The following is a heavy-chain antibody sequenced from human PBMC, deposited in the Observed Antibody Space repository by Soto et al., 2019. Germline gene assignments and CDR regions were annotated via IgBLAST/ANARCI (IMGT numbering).Heavy chain of an antibody. CDR3: ASRTPYYYDSTIDY. Sequence: GSLRLSCAASGFTVSSNYMSWVRQAPGKGLEWVSVIYSGGSTYYADSVKGRFTISRDNSKNTLYLQMNSLRAEDTAVYYCASRTPYYYDSTIDYWGQGTLVTVSS. D-gene: IGHD3-22*01. CDR1: GFTVSSNY. CDR2: IYSGGST. V-gene: IGHV3-53*01. J-gene: IGHJ4*02.